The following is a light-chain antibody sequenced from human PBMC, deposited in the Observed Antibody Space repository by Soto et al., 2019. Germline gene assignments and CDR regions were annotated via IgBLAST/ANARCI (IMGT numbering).Light chain of an antibody. J-gene: IGKJ5*01. CDR1: QSVSSSY. Sequence: EIVFTQSPRTLSLSPGERATLSCRASQSVSSSYLAWYQQKPGQAPRLLIYGASSRATGIPDRFSGGGSGTEFTLTITSLQSEDFAVYYCQQYGSSPITFGQGTRLEIK. CDR2: GAS. CDR3: QQYGSSPIT. V-gene: IGKV3-20*01.